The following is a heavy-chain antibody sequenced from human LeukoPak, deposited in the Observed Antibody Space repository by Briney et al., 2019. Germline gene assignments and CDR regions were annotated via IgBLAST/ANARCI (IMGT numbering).Heavy chain of an antibody. CDR2: INHSGST. Sequence: SETLSLTCTVSGGSVSSNYCRWIRQPPGKGLEWIGEINHSGSTNYNPSLKSRVTISVDTSKNQFSLKLSSVTAADTAVYYCARFGPGYCSGGSCYSDGMDVWGQGTTVTVSS. J-gene: IGHJ6*02. CDR3: ARFGPGYCSGGSCYSDGMDV. D-gene: IGHD2-15*01. CDR1: GGSVSSNY. V-gene: IGHV4-34*01.